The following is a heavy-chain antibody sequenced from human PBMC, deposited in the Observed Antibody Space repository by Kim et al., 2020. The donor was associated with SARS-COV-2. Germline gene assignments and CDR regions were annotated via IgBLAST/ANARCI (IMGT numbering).Heavy chain of an antibody. CDR1: GFTFSSYS. CDR3: ARGGSAYSSSWDYYYGMDV. D-gene: IGHD6-13*01. CDR2: ISSSSSTI. J-gene: IGHJ6*02. V-gene: IGHV3-48*04. Sequence: GGSLRLSCAASGFTFSSYSMNWVRQAPGKGLEWVSYISSSSSTIYYADSVKGLFTISRDNAKNSLYLQMNSLRAEDTAVYYCARGGSAYSSSWDYYYGMDVWGQGTTVTVSS.